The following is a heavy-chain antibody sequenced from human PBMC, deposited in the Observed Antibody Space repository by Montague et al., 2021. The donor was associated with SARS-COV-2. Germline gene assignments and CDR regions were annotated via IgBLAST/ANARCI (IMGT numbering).Heavy chain of an antibody. J-gene: IGHJ4*02. CDR3: ARAQTIFGVVITSFDY. V-gene: IGHV6-1*01. Sequence: CAISGDSASSNSAAWNWIRQSPSRGLEWLGRTYYRSKWYNDYAVXVKSRITINPDTSKNQFSLKLSSVTAADTAVYYCARAQTIFGVVITSFDYWGQGTLVTVSS. CDR1: GDSASSNSAA. CDR2: TYYRSKWYN. D-gene: IGHD3-3*01.